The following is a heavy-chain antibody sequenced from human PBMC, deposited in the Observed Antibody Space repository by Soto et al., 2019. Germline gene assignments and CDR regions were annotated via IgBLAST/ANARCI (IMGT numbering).Heavy chain of an antibody. CDR1: GGTFSSYS. J-gene: IGHJ4*02. CDR2: IIPIFGTA. Sequence: ASVKVSCKASGGTFSSYSISWVLQAPGQGLEWMGGIIPIFGTANYAQKFQGRVTITADESTSTAYMELSSLRSEDTAVYYCAGTVHYDFWSGYPTYYFDYWGQGTLVTVSS. D-gene: IGHD3-3*01. CDR3: AGTVHYDFWSGYPTYYFDY. V-gene: IGHV1-69*13.